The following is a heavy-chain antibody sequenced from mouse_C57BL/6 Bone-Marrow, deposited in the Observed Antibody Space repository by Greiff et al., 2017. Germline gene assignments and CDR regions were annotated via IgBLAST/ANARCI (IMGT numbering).Heavy chain of an antibody. CDR2: INPSNGGT. D-gene: IGHD3-2*02. J-gene: IGHJ3*01. V-gene: IGHV1-53*01. Sequence: QIQLQQPGPELVKPGASVKLSCKASGYTFTSYWMHWVKQRPGQGLEWIGNINPSNGGTNYNEKFKSKATLTVDKSSSTAYMRLSSLTSEDSAVYYCARSTAQATLFAYGGQGTLVTVSA. CDR3: ARSTAQATLFAY. CDR1: GYTFTSYW.